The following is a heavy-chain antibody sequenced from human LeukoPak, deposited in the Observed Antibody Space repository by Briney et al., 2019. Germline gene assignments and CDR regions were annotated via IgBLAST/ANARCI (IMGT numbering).Heavy chain of an antibody. CDR3: ARGGYYYDSSGYHSPLDY. CDR2: IIPIFGTA. CDR1: GGTFSSYA. Sequence: SVKVSCKASGGTFSSYAISWVRQAPGQGLEWMGGIIPIFGTADYAQKFQGRVTITTDESTSTAYMELSSLRSEDTAVYYCARGGYYYDSSGYHSPLDYWGQGTLVTVSS. D-gene: IGHD3-22*01. V-gene: IGHV1-69*05. J-gene: IGHJ4*02.